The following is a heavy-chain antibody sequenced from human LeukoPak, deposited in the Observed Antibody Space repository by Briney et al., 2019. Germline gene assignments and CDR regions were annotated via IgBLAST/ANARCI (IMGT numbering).Heavy chain of an antibody. V-gene: IGHV4-59*02. Sequence: PSETLSLTCIVSGGSVSSYYWSWIRQPPGKGLEWIGYIYYSGSTNYNPSLKSRVTISVDTSKNLFSLKLSSVTAADTAVYYCARDRLQLHPSSWFDPWGQGTLVTVSS. CDR3: ARDRLQLHPSSWFDP. CDR1: GGSVSSYY. D-gene: IGHD5-18*01. J-gene: IGHJ5*02. CDR2: IYYSGST.